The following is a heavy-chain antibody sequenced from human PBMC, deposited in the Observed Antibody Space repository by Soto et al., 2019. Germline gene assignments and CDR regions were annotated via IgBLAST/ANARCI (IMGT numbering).Heavy chain of an antibody. J-gene: IGHJ5*02. CDR2: ISGGGETT. CDR3: AKNSGWFNT. D-gene: IGHD3-10*01. V-gene: IGHV3-23*01. CDR1: GFPFSTPD. Sequence: EFQVMQSGGGLVQPGGSLKLACAASGFPFSTPDMSWVRQAPGKGVEWVSTISGGGETTYYADSVKGRFTISRDNFKNTVYLQMDGLRVDDTALYYCAKNSGWFNTWGQGDLVTVSS.